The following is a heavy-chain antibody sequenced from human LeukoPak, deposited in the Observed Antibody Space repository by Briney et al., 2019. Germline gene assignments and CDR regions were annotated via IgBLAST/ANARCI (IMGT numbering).Heavy chain of an antibody. CDR2: ISGSGFTI. CDR3: ARGVPKTSYYYYMDV. V-gene: IGHV3-48*01. Sequence: GGSLRLSCAVSGFTLSNYSVNWVRQAPGKGLEWISYISGSGFTIHYADSVKGRFTISRDNAKNSLYLQMNSLRAEDTAVYYCARGVPKTSYYYYMDVWGKGTTVTVSS. D-gene: IGHD4-11*01. J-gene: IGHJ6*03. CDR1: GFTLSNYS.